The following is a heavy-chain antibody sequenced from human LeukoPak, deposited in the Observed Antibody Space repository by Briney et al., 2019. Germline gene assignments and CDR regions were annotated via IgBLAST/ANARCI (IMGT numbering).Heavy chain of an antibody. J-gene: IGHJ4*02. CDR2: INPSGGST. Sequence: ASVNVSFKASGYTFTNYYMHWGRQGPGQGDEGMGVINPSGGSTSYAQKFQGRVTMTRDTSTSTVYMELSSLRSEDTAVYYCARGSGRAAAGDYFDYWGQGTLVTVSS. D-gene: IGHD6-13*01. V-gene: IGHV1-46*01. CDR3: ARGSGRAAAGDYFDY. CDR1: GYTFTNYY.